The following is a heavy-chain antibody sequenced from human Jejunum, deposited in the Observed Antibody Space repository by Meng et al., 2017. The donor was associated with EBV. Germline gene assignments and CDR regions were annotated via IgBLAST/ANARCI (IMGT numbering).Heavy chain of an antibody. V-gene: IGHV3-74*01. CDR1: GFTFSGFW. J-gene: IGHJ4*02. Sequence: EVELVGPGGGSIPPGGSLRLSCAGSGFTFSGFWMYWVRQVPGKGLVWISRINGDGSRTTYADSVKDRFTISRDNAKNTLYLQMNSLRAEDTAVYYCAKDRNYYIDYWGQGTLVTVSS. CDR2: INGDGSRT. CDR3: AKDRNYYIDY.